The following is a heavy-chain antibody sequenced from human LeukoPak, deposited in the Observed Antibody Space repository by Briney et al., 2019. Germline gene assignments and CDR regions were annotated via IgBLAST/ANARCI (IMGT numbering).Heavy chain of an antibody. D-gene: IGHD3-22*01. J-gene: IGHJ3*02. CDR2: ISDIGSI. CDR3: ARDYLVYDSSGWSAFDI. V-gene: IGHV4-59*12. Sequence: SETLSLTCTVSGGSISSYYWSWIRQPPGKGLEWIAYISDIGSINYNPSLKSRVTISLDTSKNQFSLKLSSVTAADTAVYYCARDYLVYDSSGWSAFDIWGQGTMVTVSS. CDR1: GGSISSYY.